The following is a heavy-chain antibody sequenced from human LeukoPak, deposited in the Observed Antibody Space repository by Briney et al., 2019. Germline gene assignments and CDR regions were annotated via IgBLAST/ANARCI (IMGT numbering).Heavy chain of an antibody. CDR3: ARTDNWNYDFDY. V-gene: IGHV4-30-2*01. D-gene: IGHD1-7*01. J-gene: IGHJ4*02. CDR1: GGSISSGGYY. Sequence: SETLSLTCTVSGGSISSGGYYWSWIRQPPGKGLEWIGYIYHSGSTYYNPSLKSQVTISVDRSKNQFSLKLSSVTAADTAVYYCARTDNWNYDFDYWGQGTLVTVSS. CDR2: IYHSGST.